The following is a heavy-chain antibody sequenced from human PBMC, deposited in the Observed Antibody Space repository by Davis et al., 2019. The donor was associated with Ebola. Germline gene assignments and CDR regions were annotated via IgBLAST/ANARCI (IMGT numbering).Heavy chain of an antibody. CDR1: GFTFSDYY. J-gene: IGHJ6*02. Sequence: SLNLPCAASGFTFSDYYMSWIRQAPGKGLEWVSYISSSGSTIYYADSVKGRFTISRDNAKNSLYLQMNSLRAEDTAVYYCARVLSYSSSFLGYYYYGMDVWGQGTTVTVSS. D-gene: IGHD6-6*01. CDR3: ARVLSYSSSFLGYYYYGMDV. CDR2: ISSSGSTI. V-gene: IGHV3-11*01.